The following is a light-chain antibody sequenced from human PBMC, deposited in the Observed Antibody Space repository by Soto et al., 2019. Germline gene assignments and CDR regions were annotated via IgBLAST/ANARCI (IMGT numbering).Light chain of an antibody. Sequence: QSVLTQPPSTSATPGQRVTISCSGSSSNIGRNNVFWYQQVPGKAPKLLIYRNVQRPSGVPDRFSGSKSGTSASLAISGLRSDDEAHYYCAAWDDSLSGPVFGGGPKLTVL. CDR1: SSNIGRNN. CDR3: AAWDDSLSGPV. CDR2: RNV. J-gene: IGLJ2*01. V-gene: IGLV1-47*01.